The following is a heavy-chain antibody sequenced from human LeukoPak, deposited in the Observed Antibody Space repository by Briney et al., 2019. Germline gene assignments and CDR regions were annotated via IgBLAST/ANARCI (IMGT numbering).Heavy chain of an antibody. CDR3: ARGPPYGSRSDFLDS. CDR1: GFLFANHW. CDR2: IKQGGRQK. J-gene: IGHJ5*01. V-gene: IGHV3-7*01. Sequence: GGSLRLSCAASGFLFANHWMSWVRQAPGKGLEWVADIKQGGRQKLYVDSVKGRFTISRDDAKNSLSLQMDSLRAGDTAVYYCARGPPYGSRSDFLDSWGPGTLVTVSS. D-gene: IGHD3-10*01.